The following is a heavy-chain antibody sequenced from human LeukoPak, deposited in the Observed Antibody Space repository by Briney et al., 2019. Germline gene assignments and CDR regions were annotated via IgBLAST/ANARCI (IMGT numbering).Heavy chain of an antibody. CDR3: AHTDRSAYYLKRSAQQKTPGTASKTEYFQH. CDR1: GFSLSTSGVG. CDR2: IYRDDDK. V-gene: IGHV2-5*02. D-gene: IGHD3-22*01. Sequence: SGPTLVKPTQTLTLTCTFSGFSLSTSGVGVGWNRQPPGKALEWLALIYRDDDKRYSPSLKSRLTITKDTSKNQVVLTMTKMDPVDTATYYCAHTDRSAYYLKRSAQQKTPGTASKTEYFQHWGQGTLVTVSS. J-gene: IGHJ1*01.